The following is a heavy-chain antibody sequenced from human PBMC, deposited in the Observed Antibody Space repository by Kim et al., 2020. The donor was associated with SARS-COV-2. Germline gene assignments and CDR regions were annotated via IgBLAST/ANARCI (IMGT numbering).Heavy chain of an antibody. V-gene: IGHV3-23*01. Sequence: GGSLRLSCAASGFTFSGYAMSWVRQAPGKGLDWVSAISGSGGRTYYADSVKGRCTISRDNSKNTLYLQMNSLRAEDTAVYYCAREGANTGSSWSGSYFDSWGQGTLVTVSS. CDR1: GFTFSGYA. D-gene: IGHD6-13*01. J-gene: IGHJ4*02. CDR2: ISGSGGRT. CDR3: AREGANTGSSWSGSYFDS.